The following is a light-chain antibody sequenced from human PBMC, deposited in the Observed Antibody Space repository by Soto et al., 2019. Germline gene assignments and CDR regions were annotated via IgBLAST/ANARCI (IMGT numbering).Light chain of an antibody. J-gene: IGKJ1*01. CDR3: QQYTEWPPWT. Sequence: IVLTQSPGTLSSSPGERAALSCRASQSISSSYLAWYQQKPGQAPRLLIYGTFNRATGIPDRFSGSGSGTDFTLTISRLEPEDFAVYYCQQYTEWPPWTFGQGTKVEIK. CDR1: QSISSSY. V-gene: IGKV3-20*01. CDR2: GTF.